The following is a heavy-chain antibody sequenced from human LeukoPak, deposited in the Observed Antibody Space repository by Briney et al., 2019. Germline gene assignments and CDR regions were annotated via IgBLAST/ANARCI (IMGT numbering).Heavy chain of an antibody. CDR1: GGSISTNNYY. CDR3: ARETKTYYFDSSAYYPYYFDS. V-gene: IGHV4-39*02. CDR2: IYYTGST. Sequence: SETLSLTCIVSGGSISTNNYYWGWIRQPPGKGLEWLGTIYYTGSTYYNPSLKSRVTISVDTSKNQFSLKLSSVTAADTAVYYCARETKTYYFDSSAYYPYYFDSWGHGTLVTVSS. D-gene: IGHD3-22*01. J-gene: IGHJ4*01.